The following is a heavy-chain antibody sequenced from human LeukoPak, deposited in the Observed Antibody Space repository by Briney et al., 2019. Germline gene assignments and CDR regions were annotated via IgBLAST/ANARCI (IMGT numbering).Heavy chain of an antibody. CDR1: GFTFSNYW. CDR2: IKEDGVEK. CDR3: ARDGELAVAGTVLFDY. J-gene: IGHJ4*02. Sequence: GGSLRLSCAASGFTFSNYWMSWVRQAPGKGLEWVANIKEDGVEKYYVDSVKGRFAISRDNAKNSVYLQINSLRAEDTAVYYCARDGELAVAGTVLFDYWGQGTLVTVSS. D-gene: IGHD6-19*01. V-gene: IGHV3-7*01.